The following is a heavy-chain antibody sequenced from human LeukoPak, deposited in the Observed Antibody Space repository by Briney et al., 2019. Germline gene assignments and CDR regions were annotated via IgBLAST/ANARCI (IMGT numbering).Heavy chain of an antibody. J-gene: IGHJ3*02. V-gene: IGHV1-69*06. Sequence: ASVKVSCKASGGTFTSYGISWVRQAPGQGLEWMGGIIPIFGTANYAQKFQGRVTITADKSTSTAYMELSSLRSEDTAVYYCARVDYYDSRGAFDIWGQGTMVTVSS. D-gene: IGHD3-22*01. CDR3: ARVDYYDSRGAFDI. CDR1: GGTFTSYG. CDR2: IIPIFGTA.